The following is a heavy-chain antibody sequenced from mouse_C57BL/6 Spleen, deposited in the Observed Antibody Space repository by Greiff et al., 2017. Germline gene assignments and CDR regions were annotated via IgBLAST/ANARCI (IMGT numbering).Heavy chain of an antibody. V-gene: IGHV5-16*01. CDR3: AREGANSPFDY. CDR2: INYDGSST. CDR1: GFTFSDYY. Sequence: EVKLVESEGGLVQPGSSMKLSCTASGFTFSDYYMAWVRQVPEKGLEWVANINYDGSSTYYLDSLKSRFIISRDNAKNILYLQMSSLTSEDTATYYCAREGANSPFDYCGQGTTLTVSS. J-gene: IGHJ2*01.